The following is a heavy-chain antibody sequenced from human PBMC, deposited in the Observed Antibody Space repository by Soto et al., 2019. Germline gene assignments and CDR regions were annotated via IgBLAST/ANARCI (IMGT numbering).Heavy chain of an antibody. D-gene: IGHD3-10*01. J-gene: IGHJ5*02. Sequence: GGSLRLSCAASGFTFSSYAWMNWVRQAPGKGLEWVGRIKSKTDGGTTDYAAPVKGRFTISRDDSKNTLYLQMNSLKTEDTAVYYCTTGLITMASWGQGTLVTVSS. CDR2: IKSKTDGGTT. V-gene: IGHV3-15*07. CDR1: GFTFSSYAW. CDR3: TTGLITMAS.